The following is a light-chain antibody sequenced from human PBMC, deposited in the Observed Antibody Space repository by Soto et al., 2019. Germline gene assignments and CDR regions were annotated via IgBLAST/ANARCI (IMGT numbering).Light chain of an antibody. CDR3: QQYNNWHPVT. CDR1: QSVSSN. J-gene: IGKJ1*01. CDR2: GAS. V-gene: IGKV3-15*01. Sequence: EIVMTQSPATLSVSPGERATLSCRASQSVSSNLAWYQQKPGQAPRLLIYGASTRATGIPARFSGSGSGTEFTLTISSLQSEDFAVYYCQQYNNWHPVTFGQGTNVEIK.